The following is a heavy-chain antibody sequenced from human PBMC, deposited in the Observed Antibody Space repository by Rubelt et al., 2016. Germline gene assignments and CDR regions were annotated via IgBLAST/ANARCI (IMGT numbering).Heavy chain of an antibody. CDR3: ASSSGSYYSLDY. J-gene: IGHJ4*02. V-gene: IGHV1-2*02. D-gene: IGHD1-26*01. Sequence: QVQLVQSGAEVKKPGASVKVSCKASGYTFTGYYMHWVRQAPGQGLEWMGWIKPNSGGTNYAQKVQGRVTMTRDTSISTAYRELSRLRSDDTAVYYCASSSGSYYSLDYWGQGTLVTVSS. CDR1: GYTFTGYY. CDR2: IKPNSGGT.